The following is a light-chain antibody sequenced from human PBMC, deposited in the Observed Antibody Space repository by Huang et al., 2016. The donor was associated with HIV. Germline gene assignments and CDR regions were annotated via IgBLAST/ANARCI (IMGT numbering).Light chain of an antibody. Sequence: DIQMTQSPSSLSASVWDRVTITCRASPSISSSLNWYQQKPVKAPKLLIYAASTLQSGVPSRFSGSGSGTGFALTISSPQPEDFATYDCQQSYSTPYTFGQGTKLEIK. CDR1: PSISSS. V-gene: IGKV1-39*01. J-gene: IGKJ2*01. CDR3: QQSYSTPYT. CDR2: AAS.